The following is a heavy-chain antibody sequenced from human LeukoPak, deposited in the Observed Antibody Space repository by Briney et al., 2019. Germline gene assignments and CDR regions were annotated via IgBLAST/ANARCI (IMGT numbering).Heavy chain of an antibody. CDR3: TPHGDYGPDWFDP. CDR2: IRSKANSYAT. V-gene: IGHV3-73*01. D-gene: IGHD4/OR15-4a*01. J-gene: IGHJ5*02. Sequence: GGSLRLSRAASGFTLSGSAMHWVRPASGKGLEWVDRIRSKANSYATPYPESVKGRFTISRDDSKHTAYLQMNSLKTEDTAVYYCTPHGDYGPDWFDPWGQGALVTVSS. CDR1: GFTLSGSA.